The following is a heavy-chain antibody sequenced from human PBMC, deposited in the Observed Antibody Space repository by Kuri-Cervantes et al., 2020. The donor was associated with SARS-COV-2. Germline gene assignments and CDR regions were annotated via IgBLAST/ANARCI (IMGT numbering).Heavy chain of an antibody. CDR1: GGAFSSYP. CDR3: ATCGSCYSILWYYYMDV. Sequence: SVKVSCKASGGAFSSYPLSWVRQAPGQGLEWMGEINPMFHKTNFAEEFQGRVTLTTDESTSTAYMELSSLRSEDTAVYYCATCGSCYSILWYYYMDVWGKGTTVTVSS. CDR2: INPMFHKT. J-gene: IGHJ6*03. D-gene: IGHD2-15*01. V-gene: IGHV1-69*05.